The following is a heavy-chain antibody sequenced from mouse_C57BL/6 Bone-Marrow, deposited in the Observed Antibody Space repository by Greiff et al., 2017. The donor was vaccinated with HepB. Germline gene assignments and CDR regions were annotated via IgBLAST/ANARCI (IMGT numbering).Heavy chain of an antibody. CDR2: IYPGDGDT. D-gene: IGHD1-1*01. CDR1: GYAFSSSW. V-gene: IGHV1-82*01. CDR3: AYYYGSSSPAMDY. Sequence: QVQLQQSGPELVKPGASVKISCKASGYAFSSSWMNWVKQRPGKGLEWIGRIYPGDGDTNYNGKFKGKATLTADKSSSTAYMQLSSLTSEDSAVYFCAYYYGSSSPAMDYWGQGASVTVSS. J-gene: IGHJ4*01.